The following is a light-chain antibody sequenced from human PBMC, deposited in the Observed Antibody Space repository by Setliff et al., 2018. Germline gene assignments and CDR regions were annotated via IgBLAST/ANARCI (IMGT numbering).Light chain of an antibody. J-gene: IGLJ1*01. Sequence: SYELTQPPSVPVAPGKTARITCGGNNIGGKSVNWYQQKPGQAPVLVIYYGSDRPSGIPERFFGSNSGNKATLTISRVEAGDEADYYCQVWDSGSEHYVFGTGTKVTVL. CDR3: QVWDSGSEHYV. V-gene: IGLV3-21*04. CDR1: NIGGKS. CDR2: YGS.